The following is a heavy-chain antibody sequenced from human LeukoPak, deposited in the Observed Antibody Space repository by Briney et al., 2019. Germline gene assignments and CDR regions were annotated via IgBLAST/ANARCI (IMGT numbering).Heavy chain of an antibody. J-gene: IGHJ4*02. D-gene: IGHD3-22*01. CDR3: ARDHQNDYDSSGYFDY. CDR2: ISYDGSNK. Sequence: PGRSLRLSCAASGFTFSSYAMHWVRQAPGKGLEWVAVISYDGSNKYYADSVKGRFTISRDNSENTLYLQMNSLRAEDTAVYYCARDHQNDYDSSGYFDYWGQGTLVTVSS. V-gene: IGHV3-30-3*01. CDR1: GFTFSSYA.